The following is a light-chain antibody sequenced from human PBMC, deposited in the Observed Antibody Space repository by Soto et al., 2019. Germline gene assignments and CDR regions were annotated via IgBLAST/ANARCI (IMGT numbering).Light chain of an antibody. CDR1: QGISKY. J-gene: IGKJ1*01. V-gene: IGKV1-27*01. Sequence: DIQMTQSPSSLSASVGDRVTITCRASQGISKYLAWYQQKPGKVPTLLIYAASTLQSRVPSRFSGSGSGTHFTLTISSLQPEDVATYYCQKYNSAPQTFGQGTKVEIK. CDR3: QKYNSAPQT. CDR2: AAS.